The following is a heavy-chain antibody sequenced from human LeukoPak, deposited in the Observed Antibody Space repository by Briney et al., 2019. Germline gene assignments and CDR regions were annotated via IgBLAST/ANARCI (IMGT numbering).Heavy chain of an antibody. CDR3: ASSKWIHIDY. J-gene: IGHJ4*02. CDR1: GFTFSSYG. D-gene: IGHD5-12*01. Sequence: GGSLRLSCAASGFTFSSYGMHWVRQAPGKGLEWVAVISYDGSNKYYADSVKGRFTISRDNSKNTLYLQMNSLRAEDTAVYYCASSKWIHIDYWGQGTLVTVSS. CDR2: ISYDGSNK. V-gene: IGHV3-30*03.